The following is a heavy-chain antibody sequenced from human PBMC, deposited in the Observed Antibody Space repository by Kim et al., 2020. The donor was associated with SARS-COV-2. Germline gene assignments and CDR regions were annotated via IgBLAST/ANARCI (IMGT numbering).Heavy chain of an antibody. V-gene: IGHV3-21*01. CDR2: ISSSSSYI. D-gene: IGHD6-13*01. J-gene: IGHJ4*01. CDR1: GFTFSSYS. CDR3: ARDLLSRVDSSSWYGVFDY. Sequence: GGSLRLSCAASGFTFSSYSMNWVRQAPGKGLEWVSSISSSSSYIYYADSVKGRFTISRDNAKNSLYLQMNSLRAEDTAVYYCARDLLSRVDSSSWYGVFDYWGQGTLVTVSS.